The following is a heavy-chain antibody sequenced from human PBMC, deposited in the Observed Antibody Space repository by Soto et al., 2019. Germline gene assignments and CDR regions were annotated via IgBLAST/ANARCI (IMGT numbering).Heavy chain of an antibody. CDR2: ISAHNGNT. V-gene: IGHV1-18*01. CDR3: ARVRYGDY. CDR1: GYTFTSYG. J-gene: IGHJ4*02. D-gene: IGHD1-1*01. Sequence: QVHLVQSGAEVKKPGASVKVSCKGSGYTFTSYGITCVRQAPGQGLEWMGWISAHNGNTDYAQKLQGRVTVTRDTSTSTAYMELRSLRSDDTAVYYCARVRYGDYWGQGALVTVSS.